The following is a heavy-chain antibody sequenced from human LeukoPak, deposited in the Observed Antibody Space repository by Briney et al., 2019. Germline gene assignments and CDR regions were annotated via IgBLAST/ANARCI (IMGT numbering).Heavy chain of an antibody. V-gene: IGHV4-34*01. CDR1: GGSFSGYY. CDR2: INHSGST. J-gene: IGHJ1*01. CDR3: ARGPYDISTGYYRYFQH. Sequence: SETLSLTCAVYGGSFSGYYWSWIRQPPGKGLEWIGEINHSGSTNYNPSLKSRVTISVDTSKNQFSLKLSSVTAADTAVYYCARGPYDISTGYYRYFQHWGQGTLATVSS. D-gene: IGHD3-9*01.